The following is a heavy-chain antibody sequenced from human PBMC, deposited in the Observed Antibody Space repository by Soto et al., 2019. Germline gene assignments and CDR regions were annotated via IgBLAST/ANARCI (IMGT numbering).Heavy chain of an antibody. V-gene: IGHV3-30*18. CDR2: ISYDGGEQ. J-gene: IGHJ4*02. CDR1: VFTFSSYG. CDR3: AKDLLYRGYCSGCSCYRFDH. D-gene: IGHD2-15*01. Sequence: QVQLVESGGGVVQPGRSLRLSCAASVFTFSSYGMHWVRQAPGKGLEWVAVISYDGGEQYYADSVKGRFTISRDNSKNTLYLQMNRLRAEDTAVYYCAKDLLYRGYCSGCSCYRFDHWGQGTLVTVSS.